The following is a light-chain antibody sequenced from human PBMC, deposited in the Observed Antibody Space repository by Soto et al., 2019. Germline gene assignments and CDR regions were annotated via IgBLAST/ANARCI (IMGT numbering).Light chain of an antibody. CDR3: QQYGSSPHT. CDR1: QSVSTTY. Sequence: EIVLTQSPGTLSLSPGEGATLSCRASQSVSTTYLAWYQQKPGQAPRLLIYGTSHRATGISDRFSGSGLGSDFTRTISRLEPEDFALYYCQQYGSSPHTFGQGTNVEIK. CDR2: GTS. V-gene: IGKV3-20*01. J-gene: IGKJ1*01.